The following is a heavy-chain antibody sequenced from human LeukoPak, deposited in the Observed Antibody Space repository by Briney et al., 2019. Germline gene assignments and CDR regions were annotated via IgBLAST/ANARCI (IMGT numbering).Heavy chain of an antibody. D-gene: IGHD2-15*01. CDR1: GGSISSGSYY. Sequence: PSQTLSLTCTVSGGSISSGSYYWSWIRQPAGKGLEWIGRIYTSGSTNYNPSLKSRVTISVDTSKNQFSLKLSSVTAADTAVYYCARALAQGVFDYWGQGTLVTVSS. V-gene: IGHV4-61*02. J-gene: IGHJ4*02. CDR2: IYTSGST. CDR3: ARALAQGVFDY.